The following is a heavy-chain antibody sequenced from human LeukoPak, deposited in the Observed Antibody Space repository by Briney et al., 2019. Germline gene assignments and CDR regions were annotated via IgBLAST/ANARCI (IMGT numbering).Heavy chain of an antibody. CDR1: GFTFSSYW. D-gene: IGHD1-26*01. CDR2: INSDGSST. Sequence: GSLRLSCAASGFTFSSYWMHWVRQVPGKGLVWVSRINSDGSSTSYADSVKGRFTISRDNAKNALYLQMNSLRVEDTAVYYCARGYSGSYRIDYWGQGTLVTVSS. V-gene: IGHV3-74*01. CDR3: ARGYSGSYRIDY. J-gene: IGHJ4*02.